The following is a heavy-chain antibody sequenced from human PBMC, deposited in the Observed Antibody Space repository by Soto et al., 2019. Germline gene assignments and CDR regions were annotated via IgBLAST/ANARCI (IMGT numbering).Heavy chain of an antibody. Sequence: GGSLRLSCAASGFTFSSYAMSWVRQAPGKGLEWVSAISGSGGSTYYADSVKGRFTISRDNSKNTLYLQMNSLRAEDTAVYYCAKYGSGSKPWSYYYYYGMDVWGQGTTVTVSS. J-gene: IGHJ6*02. CDR1: GFTFSSYA. D-gene: IGHD3-10*01. V-gene: IGHV3-23*01. CDR3: AKYGSGSKPWSYYYYYGMDV. CDR2: ISGSGGST.